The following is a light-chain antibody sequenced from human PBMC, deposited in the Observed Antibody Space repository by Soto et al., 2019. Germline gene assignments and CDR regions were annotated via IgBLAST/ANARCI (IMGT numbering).Light chain of an antibody. CDR2: DVS. J-gene: IGLJ2*01. Sequence: QSALTQPASVSGSRGQSITISCTGTSSDVGGYNYVSGYQQHPGKAPKLMIYDVSNRPSGVSNRFSGSKSGNTASLTISGLQAEDEADYCCSSYTSSSTLVVFGGGTKLTVL. CDR1: SSDVGGYNY. CDR3: SSYTSSSTLVV. V-gene: IGLV2-14*01.